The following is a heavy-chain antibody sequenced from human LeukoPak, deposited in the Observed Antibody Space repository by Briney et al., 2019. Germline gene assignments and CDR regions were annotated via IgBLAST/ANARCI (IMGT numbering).Heavy chain of an antibody. CDR2: ISSSSSYI. CDR3: ARDLRIGGSYHEVAFDI. V-gene: IGHV3-21*01. D-gene: IGHD1-26*01. CDR1: GFTFSSYS. J-gene: IGHJ3*02. Sequence: PGGSLRLSCAASGFTFSSYSMNWVRQAPGKGLEWVSSISSSSSYIYYADSVKGRFTISRDNAKNSLYLQMNSLRAEDTAVYYCARDLRIGGSYHEVAFDIWGQGTMVTVSS.